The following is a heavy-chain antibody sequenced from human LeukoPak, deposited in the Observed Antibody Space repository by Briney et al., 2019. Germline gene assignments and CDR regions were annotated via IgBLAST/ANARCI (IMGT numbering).Heavy chain of an antibody. V-gene: IGHV3-30*02. Sequence: GGSLRLSCAASGFTFSSYGMHWVRQAPGKGLEWVAFIRYDGSNKYYADSVKGRFTISRDNSKNTLYRQMNSLRAEDTAVYYCARDLAGVSDYWGQGTLVTVSS. CDR2: IRYDGSNK. D-gene: IGHD6-13*01. CDR3: ARDLAGVSDY. CDR1: GFTFSSYG. J-gene: IGHJ4*02.